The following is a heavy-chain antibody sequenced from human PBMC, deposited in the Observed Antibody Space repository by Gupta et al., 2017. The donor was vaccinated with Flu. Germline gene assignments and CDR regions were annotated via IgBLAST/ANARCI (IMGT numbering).Heavy chain of an antibody. CDR2: ISVNGGST. CDR1: FTFSSYA. D-gene: IGHD2-8*01. J-gene: IGHJ4*02. Sequence: FTFSSYAMSWVRQAPGKGLEWVSAISVNGGSTYYADSVKGRFTISRDNSKNTLYLQMNSLRAEDTAVYYCAKGARLYPFDFWGQGTLVTVSS. CDR3: AKGARLYPFDF. V-gene: IGHV3-23*01.